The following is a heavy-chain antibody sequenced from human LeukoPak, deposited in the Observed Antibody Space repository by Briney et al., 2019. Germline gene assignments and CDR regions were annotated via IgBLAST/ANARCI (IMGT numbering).Heavy chain of an antibody. V-gene: IGHV1-69*04. CDR3: AREVPDYYGMDV. Sequence: SVKVSCKASGGTFSSYAISWVRQAPGQGLEWMGRIIPILGIANYAQKFQGRVTITADKSTSTAYMELSSLRSEDTAVYYCAREVPDYYGMDVWGQGTTVTVSS. CDR1: GGTFSSYA. J-gene: IGHJ6*02. CDR2: IIPILGIA. D-gene: IGHD3-10*01.